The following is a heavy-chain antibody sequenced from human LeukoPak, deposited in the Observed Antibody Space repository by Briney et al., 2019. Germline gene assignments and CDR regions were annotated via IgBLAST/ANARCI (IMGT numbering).Heavy chain of an antibody. CDR2: ITPILGIA. V-gene: IGHV1-69*04. D-gene: IGHD4-23*01. CDR3: ARDLTTVVTRGVFDP. CDR1: GGTFSSYA. J-gene: IGHJ5*02. Sequence: ASVTVSCKASGGTFSSYAISWVRQAPGQGLEWMGRITPILGIANYAQKFQGRVTITADKSTSTAYMELSSLRSEDTAVCYCARDLTTVVTRGVFDPWGQGTLVTVSS.